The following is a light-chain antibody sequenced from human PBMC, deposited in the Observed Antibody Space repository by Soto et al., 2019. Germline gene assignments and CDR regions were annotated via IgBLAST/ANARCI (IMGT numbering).Light chain of an antibody. J-gene: IGLJ1*01. Sequence: QAVVTQPPSVSGAPGQRVTISCTGSSSNIGAGYDVHWYQQLPGTASKLLIYGNTNRPSGVPDRFSGSKSGTSASLAITGLQPEDEADYYCQSYDSSLSADVFGTGTKVTVL. CDR1: SSNIGAGYD. V-gene: IGLV1-40*01. CDR2: GNT. CDR3: QSYDSSLSADV.